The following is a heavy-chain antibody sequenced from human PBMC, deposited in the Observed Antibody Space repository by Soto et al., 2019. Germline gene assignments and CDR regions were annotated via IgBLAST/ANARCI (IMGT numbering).Heavy chain of an antibody. CDR1: GGSISSYY. Sequence: SETLSLTCTVSGGSISSYYWSWIRQPPGRGLEWIGYIYYSGSTNYNPSLKSRVTISVDTSKNQFSLKLSSVTAADTAVYYCARHDVVPAAMTYYYYYYMDVWGKGTTVT. D-gene: IGHD2-2*01. V-gene: IGHV4-59*08. CDR2: IYYSGST. CDR3: ARHDVVPAAMTYYYYYYMDV. J-gene: IGHJ6*03.